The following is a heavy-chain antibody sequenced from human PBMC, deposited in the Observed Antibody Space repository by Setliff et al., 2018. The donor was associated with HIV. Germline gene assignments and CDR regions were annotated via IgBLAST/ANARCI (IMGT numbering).Heavy chain of an antibody. Sequence: PGGSLRLSCAASGFTFSDYWMSWVRQAPGKGLEWVANINHVGREKYYLDSLEGRFTISRDNSKNTVYLQMNSLRAGDTAVYYCAKTFYYDSSGNHNFEYWGQGTLVTVSS. J-gene: IGHJ4*02. V-gene: IGHV3-7*03. CDR3: AKTFYYDSSGNHNFEY. CDR2: INHVGREK. D-gene: IGHD3-22*01. CDR1: GFTFSDYW.